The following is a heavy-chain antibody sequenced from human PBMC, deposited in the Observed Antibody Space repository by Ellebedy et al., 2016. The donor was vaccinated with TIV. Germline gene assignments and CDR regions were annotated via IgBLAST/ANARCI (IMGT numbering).Heavy chain of an antibody. CDR2: ISSSSSYI. J-gene: IGHJ4*02. CDR1: GFTFSSYS. Sequence: GESLKISXAASGFTFSSYSMNWVRQAPGKGLEWVSSISSSSSYIYYADSVKGRFTISRDNAKNSLYLQMNSLRAEDTAVYYCARVNFGVVINEVYFRFDYWGQGTLVTVSS. V-gene: IGHV3-21*01. D-gene: IGHD3-3*01. CDR3: ARVNFGVVINEVYFRFDY.